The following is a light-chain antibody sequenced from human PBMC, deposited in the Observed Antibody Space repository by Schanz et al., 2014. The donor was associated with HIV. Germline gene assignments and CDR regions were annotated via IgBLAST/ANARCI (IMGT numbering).Light chain of an antibody. V-gene: IGLV2-11*01. CDR3: QTWGTGIPMV. J-gene: IGLJ2*01. CDR2: DVT. Sequence: QSALTQPRSVSGSPGQSVTISCTGTSSDVGGYNYVSWYQQRPGKAPKLIIYDVTKRPSGVPDRFSGSKSGTSASLAISGLQSEDEADYYCQTWGTGIPMVFGGGTKVTVL. CDR1: SSDVGGYNY.